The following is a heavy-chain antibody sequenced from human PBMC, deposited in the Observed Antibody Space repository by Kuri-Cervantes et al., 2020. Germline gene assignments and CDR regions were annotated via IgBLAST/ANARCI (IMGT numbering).Heavy chain of an antibody. J-gene: IGHJ4*02. CDR1: GFTFSSYW. CDR2: ISYDGGNK. Sequence: GGSLRLSCAASGFTFSSYWMSWVRQAPGKGLEWVAVISYDGGNKYYADSVKGRFTISRDNSKNSLYLQMNSLRAEDTAVYYCARDNAVEMYSSSWYTFDYWGQGTLVTVSS. CDR3: ARDNAVEMYSSSWYTFDY. D-gene: IGHD6-13*01. V-gene: IGHV3-30*07.